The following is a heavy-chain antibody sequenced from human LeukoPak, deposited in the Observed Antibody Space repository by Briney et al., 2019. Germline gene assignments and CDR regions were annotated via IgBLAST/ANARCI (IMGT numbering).Heavy chain of an antibody. Sequence: GESLKISCKGSGYSFTSYWIAWVRQMPGKGLEWMGIIYPGDSDTRYSPSFQGQVTTAADKSISTAYLQWSSLKASDTAMYYCARHTHLTYYFDYWGQGTLVTVSS. CDR1: GYSFTSYW. J-gene: IGHJ4*02. CDR2: IYPGDSDT. CDR3: ARHTHLTYYFDY. V-gene: IGHV5-51*01. D-gene: IGHD4/OR15-4a*01.